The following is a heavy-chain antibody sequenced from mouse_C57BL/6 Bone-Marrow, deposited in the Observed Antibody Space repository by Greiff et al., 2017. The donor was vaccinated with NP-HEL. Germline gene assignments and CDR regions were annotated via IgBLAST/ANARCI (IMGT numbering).Heavy chain of an antibody. CDR2: IDPETGGT. CDR1: GYTFTDYE. J-gene: IGHJ2*01. V-gene: IGHV1-15*01. CDR3: TRWDGYYGSSH. Sequence: VQLQQSGAELVRPGASVTLSCKASGYTFTDYEMHWVKQTPVHGLEWIGAIDPETGGTAYNQKFKGKAILTADKSSSTAYMELRSLTSEDSAVYYCTRWDGYYGSSHWGQGTTLTVSS. D-gene: IGHD1-1*01.